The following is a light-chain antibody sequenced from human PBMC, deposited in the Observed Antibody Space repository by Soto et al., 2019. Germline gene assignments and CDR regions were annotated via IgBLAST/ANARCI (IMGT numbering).Light chain of an antibody. CDR2: DAS. CDR1: QHIGSH. V-gene: IGKV1-33*01. CDR3: QQYDLLPLT. Sequence: DIQMTQSPSSLSASVGDTVTISCRAGQHIGSHLNWYLQEPGQAPKLLIYDASNLQTGAPSRFSGSGSWTDFTFAITNLQPQDFATYYCQQYDLLPLTFGGGTKVDIK. J-gene: IGKJ4*01.